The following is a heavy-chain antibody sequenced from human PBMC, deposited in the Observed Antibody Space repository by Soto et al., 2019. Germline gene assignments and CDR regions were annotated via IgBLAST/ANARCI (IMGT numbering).Heavy chain of an antibody. Sequence: ASVKVSCKASGYTFTTYGLSWVRQAPGQGLEWVAWISPYNGDTKYAQKLQGRVTVTRDTSTSTVYMELSSLRSEDTAVYYCARVIETMVLDYWGQETLVTVSS. V-gene: IGHV1-18*01. D-gene: IGHD3-10*01. J-gene: IGHJ4*02. CDR3: ARVIETMVLDY. CDR2: ISPYNGDT. CDR1: GYTFTTYG.